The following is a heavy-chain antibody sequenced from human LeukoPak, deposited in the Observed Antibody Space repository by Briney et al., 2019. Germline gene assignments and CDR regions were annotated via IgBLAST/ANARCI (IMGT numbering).Heavy chain of an antibody. CDR3: TADLSDSSAWSFDH. Sequence: GGSLRLSCAASGFTFSSYSMNWVRQAPGKGLEWVSSISSSSSYIYYADSVKGRFAISRDNAKNSLYLQMNSLRAEDTAVYYCTADLSDSSAWSFDHWGQGTLVTVSS. V-gene: IGHV3-21*01. CDR1: GFTFSSYS. D-gene: IGHD3-22*01. J-gene: IGHJ4*02. CDR2: ISSSSSYI.